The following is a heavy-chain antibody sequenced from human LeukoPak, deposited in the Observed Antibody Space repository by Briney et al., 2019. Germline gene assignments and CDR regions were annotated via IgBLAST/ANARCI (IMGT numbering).Heavy chain of an antibody. Sequence: PSETLSLTCTVSGGSISSYYWSWIRQPPGKGLEWIGYIYYSGSTNYNPSLKSRVTISVDTSKNQFSLKLSSVTAEDTAVYYCARVMRGVVVDPDDAFDIWGQGTMVTVSS. CDR2: IYYSGST. CDR3: ARVMRGVVVDPDDAFDI. CDR1: GGSISSYY. V-gene: IGHV4-59*01. J-gene: IGHJ3*02. D-gene: IGHD2-15*01.